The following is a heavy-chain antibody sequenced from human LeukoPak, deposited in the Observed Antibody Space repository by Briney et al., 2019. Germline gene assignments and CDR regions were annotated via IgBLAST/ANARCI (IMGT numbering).Heavy chain of an antibody. CDR1: GFTFDTYT. V-gene: IGHV3-21*06. D-gene: IGHD3-22*01. J-gene: IGHJ4*02. Sequence: PGGSLRLSCEASGFTFDTYTVNWVRQAPGKGLEWVSSIASDTTYMKYADSVKGRFTVSRGNAKNSVFLEMKSLRADDTAIYFCARDYYDSSASATSDHWGRGTLVTVSS. CDR2: IASDTTYM. CDR3: ARDYYDSSASATSDH.